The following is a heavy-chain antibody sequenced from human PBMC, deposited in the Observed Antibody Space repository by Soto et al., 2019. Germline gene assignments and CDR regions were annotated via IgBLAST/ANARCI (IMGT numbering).Heavy chain of an antibody. J-gene: IGHJ6*02. CDR2: ISYDSTKR. D-gene: IGHD6-13*01. V-gene: IGHV3-30*03. CDR3: ARTSSAWSYFHYYSLDV. Sequence: GGSLILSCAASGFTFNSYGMHWVRQGPGNGLEWVALISYDSTKRYYADSVKGRFPVSRDNSKSALYDQMHRLNGEDRAFLYYARTSSAWSYFHYYSLDVWGQGTTVTVSS. CDR1: GFTFNSYG.